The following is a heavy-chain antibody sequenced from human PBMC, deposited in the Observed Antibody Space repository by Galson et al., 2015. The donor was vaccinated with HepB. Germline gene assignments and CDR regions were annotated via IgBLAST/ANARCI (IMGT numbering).Heavy chain of an antibody. CDR2: ITTSGGST. D-gene: IGHD4-17*01. CDR3: AKDFWTTVVYYYGMDV. J-gene: IGHJ6*02. V-gene: IGHV3-23*01. Sequence: SLRLSCAASGFTFSSYAMTWVRQAPGKGLEWVSGITTSGGSTYYADSVKGRFTISRDNSKNTLYLQMNSVRAEDTAVYYCAKDFWTTVVYYYGMDVWGQGTTVTVSS. CDR1: GFTFSSYA.